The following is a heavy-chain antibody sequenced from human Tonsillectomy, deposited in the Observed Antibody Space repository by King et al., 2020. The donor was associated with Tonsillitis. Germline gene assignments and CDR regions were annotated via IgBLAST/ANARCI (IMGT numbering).Heavy chain of an antibody. D-gene: IGHD3-22*01. CDR2: IDPSDSYT. CDR3: ATPYDSRGYPFDY. J-gene: IGHJ4*02. V-gene: IGHV5-10-1*03. Sequence: VQLVESGAEVKKSGESLRISCKGSGYSFSSYWISWVRQMPGKGLEWMGRIDPSDSYTSYSPSFEGHVTISADKSINTVYLQWNSLRASDTAMYYCATPYDSRGYPFDYWGQGTLVTVSS. CDR1: GYSFSSYW.